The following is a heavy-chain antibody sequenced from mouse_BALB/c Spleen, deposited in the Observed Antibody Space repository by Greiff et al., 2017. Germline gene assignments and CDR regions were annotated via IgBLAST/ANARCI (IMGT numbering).Heavy chain of an antibody. J-gene: IGHJ1*01. Sequence: ESGPGLVKPSQSLSLTCSVTGYSITSGYYWNWIRQFPGNKLEWMGYISYDGSNNYNPSLKNRISITRDTSKNQFFLKLNSVTTEDTATYYCARYYDRRYFDVWGAGTTVTVSS. CDR3: ARYYDRRYFDV. CDR1: GYSITSGYY. D-gene: IGHD2-4*01. CDR2: ISYDGSN. V-gene: IGHV3-6*02.